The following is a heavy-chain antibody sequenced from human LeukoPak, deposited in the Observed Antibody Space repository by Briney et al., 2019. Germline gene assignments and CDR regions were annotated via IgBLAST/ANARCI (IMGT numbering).Heavy chain of an antibody. J-gene: IGHJ6*02. CDR2: IYYSGST. D-gene: IGHD4-17*01. CDR1: GGSISSYC. V-gene: IGHV4-59*01. Sequence: PSETLSLTCTVSGGSISSYCWSWIRQPPGKGLEWIGYIYYSGSTNYNPSLKSRVTISVDTSKNQFSLKLSSVTAADTAVYYCARMTTVTTGYYGMDVWGQGTTVTVSS. CDR3: ARMTTVTTGYYGMDV.